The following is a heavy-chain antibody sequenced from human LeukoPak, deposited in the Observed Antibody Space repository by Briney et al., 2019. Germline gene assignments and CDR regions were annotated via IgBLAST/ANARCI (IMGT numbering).Heavy chain of an antibody. CDR3: AREEFGTALFDL. J-gene: IGHJ5*02. CDR1: GFTFSSYA. CDR2: ISYDGSNK. V-gene: IGHV3-30*04. Sequence: GGSLRLSCAASGFTFSSYAMHWVRQAPGKGLEWVAVISYDGSNKYYADSVKGRFTISRHNSKNTLYLQMNSLRAEDTAVYYCAREEFGTALFDLWGQGTLVTVSS. D-gene: IGHD1-7*01.